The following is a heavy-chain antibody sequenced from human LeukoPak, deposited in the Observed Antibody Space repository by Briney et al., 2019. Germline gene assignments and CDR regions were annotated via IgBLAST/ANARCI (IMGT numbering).Heavy chain of an antibody. J-gene: IGHJ4*02. CDR3: AREGRRYCSGGSCSQFDY. CDR1: GFTFSSYG. D-gene: IGHD2-15*01. CDR2: IWYDGSNK. V-gene: IGHV3-33*01. Sequence: GGSLRLSCAASGFTFSSYGMHRVRQAPGKGLEWVAVIWYDGSNKYYADSVKGRFTISRDNSKNTLYLQMNSLRAEDTAVYYCAREGRRYCSGGSCSQFDYWGQGTLVTVSS.